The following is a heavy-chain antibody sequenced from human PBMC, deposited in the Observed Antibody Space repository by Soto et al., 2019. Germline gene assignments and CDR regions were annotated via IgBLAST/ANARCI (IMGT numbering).Heavy chain of an antibody. CDR2: IHYTSST. D-gene: IGHD4-4*01. CDR1: GGSITTSNYC. Sequence: SETLSLTCSVSGGSITTSNYCWGWIRQPPGKGLEWIASIHYTSSTYYNPSLKSRVTISVDTTKNQFFLKLSSVTAADTAVYYCARLHGNSAESYYGMDVWGQGATVTVSS. CDR3: ARLHGNSAESYYGMDV. V-gene: IGHV4-39*01. J-gene: IGHJ6*02.